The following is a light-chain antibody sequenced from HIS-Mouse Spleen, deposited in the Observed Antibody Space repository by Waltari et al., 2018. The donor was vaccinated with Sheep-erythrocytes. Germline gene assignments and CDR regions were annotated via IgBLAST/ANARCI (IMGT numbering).Light chain of an antibody. CDR1: SSDVGGYNY. CDR2: DVS. CDR3: CSYAGSYNHV. Sequence: QSALTQPRSVSGSPGQSVTISCTGTSSDVGGYNYFSWYQQNPGKAPKLMIYDVSTRTSRVPDRFSGSKSGNTASLTISGLQAEAEADYYCCSYAGSYNHVFATGTKVTVL. V-gene: IGLV2-11*01. J-gene: IGLJ1*01.